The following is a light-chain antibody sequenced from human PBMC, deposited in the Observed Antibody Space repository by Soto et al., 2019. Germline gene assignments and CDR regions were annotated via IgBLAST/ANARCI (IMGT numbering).Light chain of an antibody. Sequence: EIVLTQSPATLSLSPGERATLSCRASQSVDSYLAWYQQKPGQAPRLLIYDASNRATGVPARFGGSGSGTDFTLTISSLEPEDFAVYYCQQRTNGLSFGGGTKVEIK. J-gene: IGKJ4*01. CDR2: DAS. CDR3: QQRTNGLS. V-gene: IGKV3-11*01. CDR1: QSVDSY.